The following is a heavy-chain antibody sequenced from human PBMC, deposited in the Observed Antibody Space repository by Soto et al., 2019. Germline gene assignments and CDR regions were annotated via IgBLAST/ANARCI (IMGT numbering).Heavy chain of an antibody. CDR2: IYHSGST. J-gene: IGHJ6*02. V-gene: IGHV4-4*02. CDR3: ARDRGNVLLWFGTPPYGMDV. CDR1: GGSISNSNW. D-gene: IGHD3-10*01. Sequence: SETLSLTCAVSGGSISNSNWWSWVRQPPGKGLEWIGEIYHSGSTNYNPSLKSRVTISVDKSKNQFSLKLSSVTAADTAVYYCARDRGNVLLWFGTPPYGMDVWGQGTTVTVSS.